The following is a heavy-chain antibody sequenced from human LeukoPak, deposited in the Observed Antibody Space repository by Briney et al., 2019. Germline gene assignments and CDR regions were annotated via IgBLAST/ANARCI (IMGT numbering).Heavy chain of an antibody. Sequence: GGSLRLSCAASGFTFSSYGMHWVRQAPGEGLEWVAVISYDGSNKYYADSVKGRFTISRDNSKNTLYLQMNSLRAEDTAVYYCAKSAAGYYYYYYMDVWGKGTTVTVSS. CDR1: GFTFSSYG. D-gene: IGHD6-13*01. CDR2: ISYDGSNK. V-gene: IGHV3-30*18. CDR3: AKSAAGYYYYYYMDV. J-gene: IGHJ6*03.